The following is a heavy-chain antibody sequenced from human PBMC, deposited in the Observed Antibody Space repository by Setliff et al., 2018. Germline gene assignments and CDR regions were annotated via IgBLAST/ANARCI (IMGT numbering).Heavy chain of an antibody. CDR2: IFHDGRDI. D-gene: IGHD3-3*01. Sequence: PGGSLRLSCAASGFAFDSYAMHWVRQAPGKGLEWVAIIFHDGRDIYYGDSVQGRFAISRDNAKNSLSLQMNGLRAEDTSVYYCGRDVFDFRTGQAGPWGQGTLVTVSS. J-gene: IGHJ5*02. V-gene: IGHV3-33*08. CDR1: GFAFDSYA. CDR3: GRDVFDFRTGQAGP.